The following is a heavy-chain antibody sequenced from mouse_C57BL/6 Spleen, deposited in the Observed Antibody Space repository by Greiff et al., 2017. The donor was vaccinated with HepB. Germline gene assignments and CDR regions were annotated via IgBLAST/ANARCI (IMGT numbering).Heavy chain of an antibody. Sequence: VQLQQPGAELVRPGSSVKLSCKASGYTFTSYWMHWVKQRPIQGLEWIGNIDPSDSETHYNQKFKDKATLTVDKSSSTAYMQLSSLTSEDSAVYYCAREDYDYGGFDYWGQGTTLTVSS. D-gene: IGHD2-4*01. CDR1: GYTFTSYW. CDR2: IDPSDSET. J-gene: IGHJ2*01. V-gene: IGHV1-52*01. CDR3: AREDYDYGGFDY.